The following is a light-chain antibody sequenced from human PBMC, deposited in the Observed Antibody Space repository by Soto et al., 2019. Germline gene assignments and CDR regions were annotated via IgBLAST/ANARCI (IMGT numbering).Light chain of an antibody. CDR1: SSDVGRYNY. CDR3: TSYTSSYTVV. Sequence: QSVLTQPASVSGSPGQSITISCTGTSSDVGRYNYVSWYQQHPGKAPKLMIYEVSNRPSGVSNRFSGSKSGNTASLTISGLQAEDEADYYCTSYTSSYTVVFGGGTKLTVL. J-gene: IGLJ2*01. V-gene: IGLV2-14*01. CDR2: EVS.